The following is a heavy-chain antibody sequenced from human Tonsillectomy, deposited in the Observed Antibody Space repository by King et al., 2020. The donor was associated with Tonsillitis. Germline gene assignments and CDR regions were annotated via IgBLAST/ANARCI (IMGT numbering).Heavy chain of an antibody. CDR3: AHTYYYDNSGYYRSITDFDY. CDR1: GFSLSTSGVG. D-gene: IGHD3-22*01. J-gene: IGHJ4*02. V-gene: IGHV2-5*02. CDR2: IYWDDDK. Sequence: TLKESGPTLGKPTQTLTLTCTFSGFSLSTSGVGVGWIRQPPGKALEWLALIYWDDDKRYSPSLKSRLTITKDTSKNQVVLTMTNMDPVDTATYYCAHTYYYDNSGYYRSITDFDYWGQGTLVTVSS.